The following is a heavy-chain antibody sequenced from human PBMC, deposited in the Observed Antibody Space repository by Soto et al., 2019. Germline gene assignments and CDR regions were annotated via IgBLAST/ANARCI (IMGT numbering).Heavy chain of an antibody. CDR2: IKVDGSES. Sequence: GSLRLPCAASGFTFSSYWMSWVRQAPGKGLEWVANIKVDGSESYYMDSVRGRFTLSRDNAKNSLHLQMNSLRAEDTAMYFCARFAYSNGWIFDYWGQGTLVTVSS. CDR1: GFTFSSYW. D-gene: IGHD6-19*01. J-gene: IGHJ4*01. V-gene: IGHV3-7*01. CDR3: ARFAYSNGWIFDY.